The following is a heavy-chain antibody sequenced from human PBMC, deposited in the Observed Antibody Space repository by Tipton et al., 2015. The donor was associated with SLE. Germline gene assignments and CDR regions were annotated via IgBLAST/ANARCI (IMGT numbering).Heavy chain of an antibody. CDR1: GFIGSSNH. J-gene: IGHJ3*02. Sequence: SLRLSCAASGFIGSSNHMSWVRQAPGKGLEWVSVIYSGGATYYAASVKGRFTISRDSSQNTLYLQMSSLRADDTAVYYCAREGGYNWNFYAFEIWGQGTMVTVSS. D-gene: IGHD1-7*01. CDR3: AREGGYNWNFYAFEI. CDR2: IYSGGAT. V-gene: IGHV3-66*02.